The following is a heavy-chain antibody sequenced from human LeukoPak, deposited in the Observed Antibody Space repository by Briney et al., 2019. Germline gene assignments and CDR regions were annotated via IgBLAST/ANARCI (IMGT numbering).Heavy chain of an antibody. CDR1: GFTFSSYA. CDR2: INPNNGAT. Sequence: PGRSLRLSCAASGFTFSSYAMHWVRQAPGQGLEWMGRINPNNGATNYAQKLQGRVTITGDTSISTAYMELSRLRSDDTAVYYCARDPQGVRGNYGDYVQSPYYFDYWGQGTLVTVSS. D-gene: IGHD4-17*01. J-gene: IGHJ4*02. V-gene: IGHV1-2*06. CDR3: ARDPQGVRGNYGDYVQSPYYFDY.